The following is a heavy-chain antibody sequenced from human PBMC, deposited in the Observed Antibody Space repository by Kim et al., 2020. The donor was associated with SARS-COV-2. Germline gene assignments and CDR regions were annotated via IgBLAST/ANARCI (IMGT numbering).Heavy chain of an antibody. CDR2: IIPIFGTA. D-gene: IGHD2-21*02. CDR3: ASVPHCGGDCRFDY. CDR1: GGTFSSYA. Sequence: SVKVSCKASGGTFSSYAISWVRQAPGQGLEWMGGIIPIFGTANYAQKFQGRVTITADESTSTAYMELSSLRSEDTAVYYCASVPHCGGDCRFDYWGQGTLVTVSS. V-gene: IGHV1-69*13. J-gene: IGHJ4*02.